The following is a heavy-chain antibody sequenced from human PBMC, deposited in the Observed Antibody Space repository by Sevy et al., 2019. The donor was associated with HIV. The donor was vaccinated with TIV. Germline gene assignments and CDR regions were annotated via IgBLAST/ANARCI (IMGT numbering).Heavy chain of an antibody. CDR3: AKTDSSVAFDI. Sequence: GGSLRLSCAASGFTVSSNYMSWVRQAPGKGLEWVSVIYSGGSTCYADSVKGRFTISRDNSKNTLYLQMNSLRAEDTAVYYCAKTDSSVAFDIWGQGTMVTVSS. CDR2: IYSGGST. CDR1: GFTVSSNY. J-gene: IGHJ3*02. V-gene: IGHV3-53*01. D-gene: IGHD3-22*01.